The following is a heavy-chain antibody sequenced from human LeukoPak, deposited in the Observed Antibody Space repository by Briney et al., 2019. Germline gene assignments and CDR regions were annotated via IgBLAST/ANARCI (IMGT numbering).Heavy chain of an antibody. D-gene: IGHD2-2*02. CDR2: INHSGST. CDR1: GGSISSSNW. CDR3: AGIVVVPAAIPHKQFDP. J-gene: IGHJ5*02. V-gene: IGHV4-4*02. Sequence: KPSETLSLTCAVSGGSISSSNWWSWVRQPPGKGLEWIGEINHSGSTNYNPSLKSRVTISVDTSKNQFSLKLSSVTAADTAVYYCAGIVVVPAAIPHKQFDPWGQGTLVTVSS.